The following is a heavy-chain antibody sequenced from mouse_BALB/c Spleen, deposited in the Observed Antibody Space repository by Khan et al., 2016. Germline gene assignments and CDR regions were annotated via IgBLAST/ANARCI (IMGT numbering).Heavy chain of an antibody. CDR2: INPNNGGT. CDR3: ASSNSY. CDR1: GYTFTSYY. V-gene: IGHV1S81*02. D-gene: IGHD2-5*01. Sequence: QVQLQQPGAELVKPGASVKLSCKASGYTFTSYYIYWVKQRPGQGLEWIGEINPNNGGTNFNERFKSKATLTVDKSSSTSYMQLSSLTSEDSAVYYCASSNSYWGQGTTLTVSS. J-gene: IGHJ2*01.